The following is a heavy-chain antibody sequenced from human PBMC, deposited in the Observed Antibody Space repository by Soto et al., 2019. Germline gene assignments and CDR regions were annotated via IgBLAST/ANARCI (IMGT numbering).Heavy chain of an antibody. CDR2: IYHSGST. CDR1: GYSISRGYY. CDR3: ARAPPSRFTPGFFDY. V-gene: IGHV4-38-2*01. J-gene: IGHJ4*02. Sequence: SETLSLTCAVSGYSISRGYYWGWIRQPPGKGLEWIGSIYHSGSTYYNPSLKSRVAIAVDTSKNQFSLKLSSVTAADTAVDDCARAPPSRFTPGFFDYWGQGTLVTVSS.